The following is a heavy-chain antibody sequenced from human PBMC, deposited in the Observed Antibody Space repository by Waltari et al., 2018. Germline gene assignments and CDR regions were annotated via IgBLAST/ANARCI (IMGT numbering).Heavy chain of an antibody. CDR3: ARRVSTKGAFEV. CDR2: IIPMPGIT. Sequence: QVQLVQSGAEVKQPGSSVKVSCKSSGGPFSSVGLHWLRQAPGQGREWRGKIIPMPGITDYEQKFQGRLRITADRATTTRYMELRSLGSEDTAIYYCARRVSTKGAFEVWGRGTLVTVSP. D-gene: IGHD5-12*01. J-gene: IGHJ3*01. V-gene: IGHV1-69*02. CDR1: GGPFSSVG.